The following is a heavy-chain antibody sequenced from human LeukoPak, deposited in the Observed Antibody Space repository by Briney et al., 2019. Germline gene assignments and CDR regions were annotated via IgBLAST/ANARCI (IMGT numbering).Heavy chain of an antibody. CDR2: ISGSGGNI. CDR3: TLQRGFWSAYSSLGMDV. J-gene: IGHJ6*02. Sequence: PGGSLRLSCAASGFTFSSYAMSWVRQAPGKGLVWVSGISGSGGNIYYADSVKGRFIISRDNSKNTLYLQLNSLRAEDTAVYYCTLQRGFWSAYSSLGMDVWGQGTTVTVSS. V-gene: IGHV3-23*01. D-gene: IGHD3-3*01. CDR1: GFTFSSYA.